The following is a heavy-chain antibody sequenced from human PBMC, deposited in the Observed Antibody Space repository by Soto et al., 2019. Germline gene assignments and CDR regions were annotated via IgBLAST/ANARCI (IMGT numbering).Heavy chain of an antibody. CDR3: ARLVLLGYCSSTSCYDDY. V-gene: IGHV1-18*01. D-gene: IGHD2-2*01. Sequence: XSVKVSLKASGYTYTSYRSSWLRHSPGQGLEWLGWISAYNGTTNSAQKLPGRATTTTDTSTSTAYMELRSLRSDDTDVYYRARLVLLGYCSSTSCYDDYWGQGTLVTVSS. CDR1: GYTYTSYR. J-gene: IGHJ4*02. CDR2: ISAYNGTT.